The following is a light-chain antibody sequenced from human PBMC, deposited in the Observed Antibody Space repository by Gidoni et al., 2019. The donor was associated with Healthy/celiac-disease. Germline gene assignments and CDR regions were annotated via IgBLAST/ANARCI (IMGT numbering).Light chain of an antibody. J-gene: IGKJ2*01. CDR1: QGISSY. CDR3: QQLNSYLPYT. V-gene: IGKV1-9*01. Sequence: IQLTPSPSSLSASVGDRVPITCRASQGISSYLAWYQQKPGKAPKLLIYAASTLQSGVPSRFSGSGSGTDFTLTISSLQTEDLATYYCQQLNSYLPYTFXQXTKLEIK. CDR2: AAS.